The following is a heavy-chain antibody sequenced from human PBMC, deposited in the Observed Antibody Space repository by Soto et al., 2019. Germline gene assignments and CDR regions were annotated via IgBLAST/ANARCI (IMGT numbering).Heavy chain of an antibody. D-gene: IGHD3-22*01. CDR1: GGSISSGGYY. CDR3: VGYYDSSGYTPRTFDI. Sequence: PSETLSLTCIVSGGSISSGGYYWSWIRQHPGKGLEWIGYIYYSGSTYYNPSLKSRVTISVDTSKNQFSLKLSSVTAADTAVYYCVGYYDSSGYTPRTFDIWGQGTMVTVSS. V-gene: IGHV4-31*03. CDR2: IYYSGST. J-gene: IGHJ3*02.